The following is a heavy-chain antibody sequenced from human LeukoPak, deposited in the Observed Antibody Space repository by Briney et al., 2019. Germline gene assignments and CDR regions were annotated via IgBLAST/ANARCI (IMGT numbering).Heavy chain of an antibody. V-gene: IGHV3-23*01. CDR3: AKGGLGYCSGAICNQFDY. D-gene: IGHD2-15*01. CDR1: GFTFSSYA. CDR2: IINSGVNT. J-gene: IGHJ4*02. Sequence: PGGSLRLSCAASGFTFSSYAMNWVRHTPGKRLEWISSIINSGVNTYYAASVKGRFTISRDNSKNTLYLQMNSLRAEDTAVYYCAKGGLGYCSGAICNQFDYWGRGTLVTVSS.